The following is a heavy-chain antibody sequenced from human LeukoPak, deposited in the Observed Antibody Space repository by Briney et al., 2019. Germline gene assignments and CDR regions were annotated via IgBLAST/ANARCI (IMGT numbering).Heavy chain of an antibody. D-gene: IGHD6-19*01. J-gene: IGHJ4*02. Sequence: GVSVKVSCKTSGYSFANYYTHWVRQAPGQGLEWMGIINPSGNSTRYAQIFQDRITMTRDTSTSTVYMELSSLRSEDTAVYYCASGYSSGYRIDYWGQGTLVTVSS. V-gene: IGHV1-46*01. CDR2: INPSGNST. CDR3: ASGYSSGYRIDY. CDR1: GYSFANYY.